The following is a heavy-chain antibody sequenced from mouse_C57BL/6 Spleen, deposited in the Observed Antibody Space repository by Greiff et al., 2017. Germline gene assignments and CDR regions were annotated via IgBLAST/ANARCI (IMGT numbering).Heavy chain of an antibody. V-gene: IGHV14-2*01. CDR1: GFNIKDYY. D-gene: IGHD1-1*01. Sequence: EVQLQQSGAELVKPGASVKLSCTASGFNIKDYYMHWVKQRTEQGLEWIGRIDPEDGETKYAPKFPGKATITADTSSNTAYLQLSSLTSEDTAVYYCARKGYGSSYFDYWGQGTTLTVSS. CDR3: ARKGYGSSYFDY. CDR2: IDPEDGET. J-gene: IGHJ2*01.